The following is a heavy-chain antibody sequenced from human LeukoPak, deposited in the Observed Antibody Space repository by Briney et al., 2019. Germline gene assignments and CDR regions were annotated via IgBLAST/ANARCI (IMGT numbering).Heavy chain of an antibody. V-gene: IGHV4-4*02. D-gene: IGHD6-6*01. CDR3: ARDLGSSIHLGAYFYMDV. CDR1: GGSISSSNW. Sequence: PSGTLSLTCAVSGGSISSSNWWSWVRQPPGKGLEWIGEIYHSGSTNYNPSLKSRVTISVDKSKNQFSLKLSSVTAADTAVYYCARDLGSSIHLGAYFYMDVWGKGTTVTVSS. CDR2: IYHSGST. J-gene: IGHJ6*03.